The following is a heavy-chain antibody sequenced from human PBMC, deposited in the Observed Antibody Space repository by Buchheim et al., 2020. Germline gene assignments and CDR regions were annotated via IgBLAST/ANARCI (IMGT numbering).Heavy chain of an antibody. Sequence: EVQLLESGGGLVQPGGSLRLSCAASGFTFSSYAMSWVRQAPGKGLEWASAISGSGGSTYYADSVKGRFTISRDNSKNTLYLQMNSLRAEDTAVYYCAKGPMVRGVITPPWYFDLWGRGTL. J-gene: IGHJ2*01. V-gene: IGHV3-23*01. CDR2: ISGSGGST. D-gene: IGHD3-10*01. CDR1: GFTFSSYA. CDR3: AKGPMVRGVITPPWYFDL.